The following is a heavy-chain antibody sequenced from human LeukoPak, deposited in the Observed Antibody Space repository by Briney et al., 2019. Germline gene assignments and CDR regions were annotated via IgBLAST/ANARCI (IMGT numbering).Heavy chain of an antibody. CDR2: ISWNSGSI. D-gene: IGHD3-10*02. CDR3: AKDLRYDRSLAFDY. Sequence: PGRSLRLSCAASGFTFDDYAMHWVRQAPGKGLEWVSGISWNSGSIGYADSVKGRFTISRDNAKNSLYLQMNSLRAEDTALYYCAKDLRYDRSLAFDYWGQGTLVTVSS. CDR1: GFTFDDYA. V-gene: IGHV3-9*01. J-gene: IGHJ4*02.